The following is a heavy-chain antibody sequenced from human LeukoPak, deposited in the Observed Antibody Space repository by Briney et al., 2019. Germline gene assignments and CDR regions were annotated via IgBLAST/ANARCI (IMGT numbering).Heavy chain of an antibody. V-gene: IGHV5-51*01. CDR2: THPGDSNT. J-gene: IGHJ6*02. D-gene: IGHD3-22*01. CDR3: ARLDWTYYYDSSGYYRLYYYGMDV. CDR1: GYTFNNYW. Sequence: GESLKISCKGSGYTFNNYWIGWVRQMAGKGLEWMGITHPGDSNTRYSPSFQGQVTISVDKSISTVYLQWSSLKASDTAMYYCARLDWTYYYDSSGYYRLYYYGMDVWGQGTTVTVSS.